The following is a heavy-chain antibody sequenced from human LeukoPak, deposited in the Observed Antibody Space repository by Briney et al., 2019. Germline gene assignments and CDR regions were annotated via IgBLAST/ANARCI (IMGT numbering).Heavy chain of an antibody. CDR1: GFTVSINY. CDR3: ARASTIGAAGLFDY. Sequence: PGGSLRLSCAASGFTVSINYMSWVRQAPGKGLEWGSVLYGGGATFYSDSGKGRFTISRDNSKNTLYLQMNSLTAEDTAIYYCARASTIGAAGLFDYWGQGALVTVSS. D-gene: IGHD6-13*01. CDR2: LYGGGAT. J-gene: IGHJ4*02. V-gene: IGHV3-53*01.